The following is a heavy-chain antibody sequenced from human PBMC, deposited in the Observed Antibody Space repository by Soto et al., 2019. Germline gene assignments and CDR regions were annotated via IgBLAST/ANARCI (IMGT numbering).Heavy chain of an antibody. V-gene: IGHV1-69*13. J-gene: IGHJ6*02. CDR3: ARETAQGEGMGMDV. CDR2: IIPIFGTT. D-gene: IGHD3-16*01. Sequence: GASVKVSCKASGGTFRSYGITWVRQARGQGLEWMGGIIPIFGTTNYEQKFQGRVTLTAHESTSTAYMELTSLRSEDTAVYYCARETAQGEGMGMDVWGQGTTVTVSS. CDR1: GGTFRSYG.